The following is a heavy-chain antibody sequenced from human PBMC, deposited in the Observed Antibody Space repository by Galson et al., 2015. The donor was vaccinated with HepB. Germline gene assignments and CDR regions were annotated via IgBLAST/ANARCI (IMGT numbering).Heavy chain of an antibody. CDR3: ARDGVLWFGESYYFDY. D-gene: IGHD3-10*01. CDR2: IWYDGSNK. V-gene: IGHV3-33*01. J-gene: IGHJ4*02. CDR1: GFTFSSYG. Sequence: SLRLSCAASGFTFSSYGMHWVRQAPGKGLEWVAVIWYDGSNKYYADSVKGRFTISRDNSKNTLYLQMNSLRAEDTAVYYCARDGVLWFGESYYFDYWGQGTLVTVSS.